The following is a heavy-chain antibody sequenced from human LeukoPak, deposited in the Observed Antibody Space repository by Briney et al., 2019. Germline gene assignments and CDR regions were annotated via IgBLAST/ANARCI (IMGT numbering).Heavy chain of an antibody. CDR1: GFTFSTNS. V-gene: IGHV3-48*02. J-gene: IGHJ4*02. CDR2: ISSSSTTI. CDR3: ARVRGGYYASGSYYANDY. Sequence: GGSLRLSCAASGFTFSTNSMNWVRQAPGKGLEWVSYISSSSTTIYYADSVKGRFTISRDNAKNSLYLQMNSLRDEDTAVYYCARVRGGYYASGSYYANDYWGQGTLVTVSS. D-gene: IGHD3-10*01.